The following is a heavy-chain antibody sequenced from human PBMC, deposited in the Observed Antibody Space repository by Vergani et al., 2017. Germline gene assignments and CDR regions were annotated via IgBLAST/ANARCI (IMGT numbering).Heavy chain of an antibody. CDR3: ARERYCSGGSCYPYYYYGMDV. V-gene: IGHV4-59*01. Sequence: QVQLQESGPGLVKPSETLSLTCTVSGGSISSYYWSWIRQPPGKGLEWIGYIYYSGSTNYNPSLKSRVTISVDTSKNQFSLKLSSVTAADTAVYYCARERYCSGGSCYPYYYYGMDVWGQGTTVTVSS. CDR1: GGSISSYY. D-gene: IGHD2-15*01. J-gene: IGHJ6*02. CDR2: IYYSGST.